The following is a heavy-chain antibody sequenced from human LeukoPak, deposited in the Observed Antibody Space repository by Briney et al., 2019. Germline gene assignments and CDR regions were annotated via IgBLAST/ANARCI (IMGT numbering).Heavy chain of an antibody. J-gene: IGHJ4*02. CDR3: ARESGYSGSYYVNY. Sequence: SETLSLTCTVSGGSISSYYWSWNRQPAGKGLEWIGRIQTSGSTNSNPSLKSRVAMSVDTSKKQFSLKLSSVTAADTAVYYCARESGYSGSYYVNYWGQGTLVTVSS. CDR1: GGSISSYY. D-gene: IGHD1-26*01. CDR2: IQTSGST. V-gene: IGHV4-4*07.